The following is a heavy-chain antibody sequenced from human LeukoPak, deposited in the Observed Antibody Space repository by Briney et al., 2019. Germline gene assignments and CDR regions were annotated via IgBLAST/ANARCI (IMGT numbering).Heavy chain of an antibody. V-gene: IGHV3-23*01. Sequence: GGSLRLSCAASGFTFSSYAMSWVRQAPGKGLEWVSAISGSGGSTYYADSVKGRFTISRDNSKNTLYLQMNSLRAEDTAVYYCAELHVVVTAMGPRDAFDIWGQGTMVTVSS. J-gene: IGHJ3*02. CDR3: AELHVVVTAMGPRDAFDI. CDR1: GFTFSSYA. D-gene: IGHD2-21*02. CDR2: ISGSGGST.